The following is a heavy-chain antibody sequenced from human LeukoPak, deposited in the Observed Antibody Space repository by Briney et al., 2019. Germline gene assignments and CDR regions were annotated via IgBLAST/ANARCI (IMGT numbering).Heavy chain of an antibody. D-gene: IGHD1-26*01. CDR3: ARHVTGYSGSYYERVGESAWFDP. CDR1: GGSISSYY. CDR2: IYHSGST. V-gene: IGHV4-38-2*02. Sequence: PSETLSLTCTVSGGSISSYYWGWIRQPPGKGLEWIGSIYHSGSTYYNPSLKSRVTISVDTSKNQFSLKLSSVTAADTAVYYCARHVTGYSGSYYERVGESAWFDPWGQGTLVTVSS. J-gene: IGHJ5*02.